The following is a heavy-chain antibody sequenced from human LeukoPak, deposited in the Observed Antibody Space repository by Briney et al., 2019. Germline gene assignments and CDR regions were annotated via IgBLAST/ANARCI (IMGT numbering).Heavy chain of an antibody. CDR1: GFTFSSYI. J-gene: IGHJ4*02. CDR3: ARALGAYGYGSFDY. CDR2: ISSTSAI. Sequence: GGSLRLSCEASGFTFSSYIMNWVRQAPGKGLEWVSYISSTSAIYYTDSVKGRFSISRDNAKNSLYLQMNSLRDEDTALYYCARALGAYGYGSFDYWGQGTLVTVSS. D-gene: IGHD5-18*01. V-gene: IGHV3-48*02.